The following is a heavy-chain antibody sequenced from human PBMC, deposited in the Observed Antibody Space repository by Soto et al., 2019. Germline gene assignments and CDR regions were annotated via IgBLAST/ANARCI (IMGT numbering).Heavy chain of an antibody. CDR3: AASYDILTGSGAFDI. J-gene: IGHJ3*02. CDR1: GYTFTSYG. Sequence: GASVKVSCKASGYTFTSYGISWVRQAPGQGLEWMGGISAYNGNTNYAQKLQGRVTMTTDTSTSTAYMELRSLRSDDTAVYYCAASYDILTGSGAFDIWGQGTMVTVSS. CDR2: ISAYNGNT. D-gene: IGHD3-9*01. V-gene: IGHV1-18*01.